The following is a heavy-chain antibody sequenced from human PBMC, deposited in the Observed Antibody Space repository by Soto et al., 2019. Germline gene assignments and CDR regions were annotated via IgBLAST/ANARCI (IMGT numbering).Heavy chain of an antibody. Sequence: QLQLQESGPGLVEPSETLSLTCIVSGGSVSSSSYYWGWIRQPPGKGLEWIGSVYYRGRTYYSPSFESRATMYVDMSKNHFALNLSSVTAADTAVYYCARIDSSGGLDSWGQGILVTVSS. J-gene: IGHJ1*01. CDR3: ARIDSSGGLDS. V-gene: IGHV4-39*02. CDR1: GGSVSSSSYY. CDR2: VYYRGRT. D-gene: IGHD3-22*01.